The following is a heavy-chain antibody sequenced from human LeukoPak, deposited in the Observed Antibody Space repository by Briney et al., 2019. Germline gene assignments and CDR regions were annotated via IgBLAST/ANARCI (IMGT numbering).Heavy chain of an antibody. CDR2: INHNGST. Sequence: PSETLSLTCAVYGGSFSGYYWSWIRQPPGKGLEWIGEINHNGSTNYNPSLKSRVTISVDTSKNQFSLKLSSVTAADTAVYYCAREGNGGKVVAFDIWGQGTMVTVTS. V-gene: IGHV4-34*01. D-gene: IGHD4-23*01. CDR1: GGSFSGYY. CDR3: AREGNGGKVVAFDI. J-gene: IGHJ3*02.